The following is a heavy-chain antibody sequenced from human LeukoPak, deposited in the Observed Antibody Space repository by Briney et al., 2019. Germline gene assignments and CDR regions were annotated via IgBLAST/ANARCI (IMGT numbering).Heavy chain of an antibody. CDR2: IIPIFGTA. J-gene: IGHJ5*02. V-gene: IGHV1-69*05. CDR3: ARVGGYSYGFWFDP. CDR1: GGTFSSYA. Sequence: SVKVSCKASGGTFSSYAISWVRQAPGQGLEWMGRIIPIFGTANYAQKFQGRVTITTDESTSTAYMELSSLRSEDTAVYYCARVGGYSYGFWFDPWGQGTLVTASS. D-gene: IGHD5-18*01.